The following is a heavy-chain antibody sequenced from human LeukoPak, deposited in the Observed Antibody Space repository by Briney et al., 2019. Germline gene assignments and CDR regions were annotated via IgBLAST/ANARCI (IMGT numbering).Heavy chain of an antibody. D-gene: IGHD2-2*01. CDR2: INPHSDDR. V-gene: IGHV1-2*02. J-gene: IGHJ4*02. Sequence: ASVKVSCKASGYTLTGYYIHWVRQAPGQGLEWMGWINPHSDDRNYAQRFQGRVTLTRDTSISTVYMELSGLTSDDTAVYYCVRDGPCSSTSCENFDSWGQGALVTVSS. CDR1: GYTLTGYY. CDR3: VRDGPCSSTSCENFDS.